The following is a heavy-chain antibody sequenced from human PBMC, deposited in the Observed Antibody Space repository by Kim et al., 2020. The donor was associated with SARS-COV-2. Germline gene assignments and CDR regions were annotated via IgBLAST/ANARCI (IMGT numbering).Heavy chain of an antibody. CDR2: FDPEDGET. Sequence: ASVKVSCKVSGYTLTELSMHWVRQAPGKGLEWMGGFDPEDGETIYAQKFQGRVTMTEDTSTDTAYMELSSLRSEDTAVYYCATPNGYGSERLYAFDIWGQGTMVTVSS. CDR3: ATPNGYGSERLYAFDI. CDR1: GYTLTELS. V-gene: IGHV1-24*01. D-gene: IGHD3-10*01. J-gene: IGHJ3*02.